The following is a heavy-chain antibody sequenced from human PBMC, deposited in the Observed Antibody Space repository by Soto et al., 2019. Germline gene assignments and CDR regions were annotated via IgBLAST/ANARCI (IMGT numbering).Heavy chain of an antibody. D-gene: IGHD2-2*01. CDR3: ARSRPRPALSHFDY. J-gene: IGHJ4*02. V-gene: IGHV2-70*20. Sequence: SGPTLVNPTPTVTVTCTWAGFSRRRGGGCGTWVGPPPGKALEWLALNDWDDDKYYSPSLRTRLTISTDTSKNQVDLTMTNIDPMDTATYYSARSRPRPALSHFDYWGQGTQVTVSS. CDR1: GFSRRRGGGC. CDR2: NDWDDDK.